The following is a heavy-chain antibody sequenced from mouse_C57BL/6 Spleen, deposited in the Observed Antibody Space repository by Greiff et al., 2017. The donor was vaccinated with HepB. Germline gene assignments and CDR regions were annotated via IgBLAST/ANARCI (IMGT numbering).Heavy chain of an antibody. V-gene: IGHV5-4*03. Sequence: EVNVVESGGGLVKPGGSLKLSCAASGFTFSSYAMSWVRQTPEKRLEWVATISDGGSYTYYPDNVKGRFTISRDNAKNNLYLQMSHLKSEDTAMYYCASSNWDDFDYWGQGTTLTVSS. CDR3: ASSNWDDFDY. J-gene: IGHJ2*01. CDR1: GFTFSSYA. CDR2: ISDGGSYT. D-gene: IGHD4-1*01.